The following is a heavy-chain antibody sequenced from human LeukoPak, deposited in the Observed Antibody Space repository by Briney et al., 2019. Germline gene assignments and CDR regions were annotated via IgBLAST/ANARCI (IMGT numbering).Heavy chain of an antibody. Sequence: PGGSLRLPCAASGFTFGDYGMSWVRQAPGKGLEWVSGINWNGGSTGYADSVKGRFTISRDNAKNSLYLQMNSLRAEDTALYHCARDRGYCSSTSCSNWFDPWGQGTLVTVSS. CDR1: GFTFGDYG. CDR2: INWNGGST. CDR3: ARDRGYCSSTSCSNWFDP. D-gene: IGHD2-2*01. V-gene: IGHV3-20*01. J-gene: IGHJ5*02.